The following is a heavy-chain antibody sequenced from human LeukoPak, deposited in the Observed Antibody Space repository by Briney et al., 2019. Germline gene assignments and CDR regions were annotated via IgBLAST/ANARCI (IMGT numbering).Heavy chain of an antibody. D-gene: IGHD1-26*01. CDR2: MNIDGSEK. CDR1: EFTFSSYW. CDR3: ARDPVEWELLLDY. Sequence: GGSLRLSCAASEFTFSSYWMGWVRQAPGKRLEWVANMNIDGSEKYYADSAKGRFTISRDNARNSVYLQMNSLRVEDTAVYYCARDPVEWELLLDYWGQGTLVTVSS. J-gene: IGHJ4*02. V-gene: IGHV3-7*01.